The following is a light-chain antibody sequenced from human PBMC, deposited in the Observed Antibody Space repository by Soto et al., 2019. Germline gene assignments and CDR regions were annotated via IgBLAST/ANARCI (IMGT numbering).Light chain of an antibody. J-gene: IGKJ2*01. CDR2: AAS. CDR3: QQYGSSPRT. Sequence: EVVLTQSPVTVSLSPGERATLSCRASQFVASNSLAWYQKKPGQAHRLVIYAASNRASVLPDRFSGSGSGTDFTLTISRLAPEYFAVYYCQQYGSSPRTFGQGTKLEIK. CDR1: QFVASNS. V-gene: IGKV3-20*01.